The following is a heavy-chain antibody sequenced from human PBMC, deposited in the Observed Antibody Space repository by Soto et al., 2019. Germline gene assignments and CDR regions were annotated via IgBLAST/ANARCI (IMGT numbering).Heavy chain of an antibody. CDR2: IIPLFGTA. CDR1: GGTLCTYA. V-gene: IGHV1-69*13. CDR3: ARPKGSYSSGYYYFDY. Sequence: GASVKVSCKTSGGTLCTYAIYWVRQAPGQGLEWMGAIIPLFGTADYAQKFQGRVTITADESTSTAYMELSSLRSEDTAVYYCARPKGSYSSGYYYFDYWGQGTLVTVSS. D-gene: IGHD6-19*01. J-gene: IGHJ4*02.